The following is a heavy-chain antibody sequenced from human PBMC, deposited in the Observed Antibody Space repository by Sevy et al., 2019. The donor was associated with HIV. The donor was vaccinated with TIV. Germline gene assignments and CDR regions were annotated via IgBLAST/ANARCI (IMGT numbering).Heavy chain of an antibody. CDR1: GYSFTGFY. CDR2: INPNNGDA. CDR3: VRGYFGSGSYRLLY. J-gene: IGHJ4*02. D-gene: IGHD3-10*01. V-gene: IGHV1-2*02. Sequence: ASVKVSCKASGYSFTGFYIHWMRQAPGQGLEWMGWINPNNGDAKYAQKYQGRVTMTRDTYATTTYMELTSLRSDDTAMYYWVRGYFGSGSYRLLYWGQGAPVTVSS.